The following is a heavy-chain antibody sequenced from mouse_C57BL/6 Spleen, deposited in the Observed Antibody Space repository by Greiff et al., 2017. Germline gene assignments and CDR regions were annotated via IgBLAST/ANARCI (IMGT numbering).Heavy chain of an antibody. J-gene: IGHJ4*01. D-gene: IGHD3-3*01. CDR1: GYSITSDY. Sequence: EVQLQQSGPGLAKPSQTLSLTCSVTGYSITSDYWTWIRKFPGNKLEYMGYISYSGSTYYTPSHRTRISITRDTSKNQYYLQLISMTTEDTATYYCARGISDRRYAMDYWGQGTSVTVSS. V-gene: IGHV3-8*01. CDR3: ARGISDRRYAMDY. CDR2: ISYSGST.